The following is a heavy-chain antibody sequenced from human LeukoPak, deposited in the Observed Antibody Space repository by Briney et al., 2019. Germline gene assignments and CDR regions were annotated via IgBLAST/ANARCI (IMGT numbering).Heavy chain of an antibody. CDR1: GFSFSSYW. CDR3: ARHAGQQLVFNY. J-gene: IGHJ4*02. D-gene: IGHD6-13*01. CDR2: IYYSGST. Sequence: PGGSLRLSCVASGFSFSSYWMNWIRQPPGKGLEWIGYIYYSGSTNYNPSLKSRVTISVHTSKNQFSLKLSSVTAADTAVYYCARHAGQQLVFNYWGQGSLVTVSS. V-gene: IGHV4-59*08.